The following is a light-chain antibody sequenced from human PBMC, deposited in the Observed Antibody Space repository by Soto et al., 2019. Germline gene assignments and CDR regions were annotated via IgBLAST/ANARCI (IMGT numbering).Light chain of an antibody. CDR3: QQYYSYHTWT. Sequence: AIRMTKSPSSLSASTGDRVTITCRASQGISSYLAWYQQKPGKAPKLLIYAASTLQSGVPSRCSGSGSGTEFTLPISCLQAEDFSTYYCQQYYSYHTWTLGQGTKVDIK. J-gene: IGKJ1*01. CDR2: AAS. V-gene: IGKV1-8*01. CDR1: QGISSY.